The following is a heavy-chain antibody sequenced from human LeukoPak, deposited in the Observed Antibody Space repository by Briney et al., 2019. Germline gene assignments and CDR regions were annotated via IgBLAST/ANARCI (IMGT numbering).Heavy chain of an antibody. V-gene: IGHV1-2*02. CDR2: INPNSGGT. CDR1: GYTFTGYY. CDR3: AKFGIYNNKWGELDY. J-gene: IGHJ4*02. Sequence: ASVKVSCKASGYTFTGYYMHWVRQAPGQGLEWMGLINPNSGGTNYAQKFQGRVTMTRDTSISTAYMELSRLRSDDTAVYYCAKFGIYNNKWGELDYWGQGTLVTVSS. D-gene: IGHD2-15*01.